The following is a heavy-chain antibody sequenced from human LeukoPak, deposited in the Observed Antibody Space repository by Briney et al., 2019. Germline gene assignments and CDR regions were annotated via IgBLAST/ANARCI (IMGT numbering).Heavy chain of an antibody. Sequence: SETLSLTCTVSGGSISSYYWSWIRQPPGKGLEWIGYIYYSGSTNYNPSLKSRVTISVDTSKNQFSLKLSSVTAADTAVYYCARAAVANWFDPWGQGTLVTVSS. V-gene: IGHV4-59*01. CDR1: GGSISSYY. CDR2: IYYSGST. CDR3: ARAAVANWFDP. J-gene: IGHJ5*02. D-gene: IGHD6-19*01.